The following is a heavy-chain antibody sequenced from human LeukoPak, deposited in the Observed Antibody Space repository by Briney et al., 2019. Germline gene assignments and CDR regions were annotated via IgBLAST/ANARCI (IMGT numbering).Heavy chain of an antibody. CDR2: IYPGDSHT. Sequence: GESLQNSCKGSGYRFTSYLIGGVRPLPGKGLEWLGIIYPGDSHTRYSPYFQGQVTISADKSIGTPYLQGSNRKASAPDLFSWARHLVVRGVITYFDYWGQGTLVTVSS. CDR3: ARHLVVRGVITYFDY. J-gene: IGHJ4*02. CDR1: GYRFTSYL. D-gene: IGHD3-10*01. V-gene: IGHV5-51*01.